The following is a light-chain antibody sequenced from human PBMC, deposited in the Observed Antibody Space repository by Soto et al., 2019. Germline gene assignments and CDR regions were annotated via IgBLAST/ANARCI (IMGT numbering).Light chain of an antibody. CDR2: AAS. V-gene: IGKV1-39*01. CDR1: QSISSY. J-gene: IGKJ2*01. Sequence: DIQMTQSPSSLSASVGDRVTITCRASQSISSYLNWYQQKPGKAPKLLIYAASSLQSGVPSRFSGSGSGTDFTLTISSLQPEDFATYYCPQSYSTPYTFGQGT. CDR3: PQSYSTPYT.